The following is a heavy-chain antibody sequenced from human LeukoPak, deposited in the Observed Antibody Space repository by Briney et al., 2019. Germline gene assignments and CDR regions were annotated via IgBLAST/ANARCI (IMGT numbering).Heavy chain of an antibody. CDR3: ARFYCTSTSCQYNWFDP. J-gene: IGHJ5*02. Sequence: ASVKVSCKASGYTFTGYYMHWVRQAPGQGLEWMGWINPNSGGTNYAQKFQGRVTMTRDTSISTAYMELSRLTSDETAVYYCARFYCTSTSCQYNWFDPWGQGTLVTVSS. V-gene: IGHV1-2*02. CDR2: INPNSGGT. CDR1: GYTFTGYY. D-gene: IGHD2-2*01.